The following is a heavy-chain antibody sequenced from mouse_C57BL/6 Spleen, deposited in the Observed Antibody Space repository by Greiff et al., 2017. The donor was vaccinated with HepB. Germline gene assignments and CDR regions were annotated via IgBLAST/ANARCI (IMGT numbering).Heavy chain of an antibody. CDR1: GYTFTSYW. Sequence: QVQLQQPGAELVMPGASVKLSCKASGYTFTSYWMHWVKQRPGQGLEWIGEIDPSDSYTNYNQKFKGKSTLTVDKSSSTAYMQLSSLTSEDSAVYYCVYYGSSLDYWCQGTSVTVSS. D-gene: IGHD1-1*01. CDR3: VYYGSSLDY. J-gene: IGHJ4*01. V-gene: IGHV1-69*01. CDR2: IDPSDSYT.